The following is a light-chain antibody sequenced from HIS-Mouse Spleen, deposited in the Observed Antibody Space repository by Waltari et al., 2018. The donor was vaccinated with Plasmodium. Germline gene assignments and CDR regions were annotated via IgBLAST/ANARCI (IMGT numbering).Light chain of an antibody. J-gene: IGLJ2*01. CDR2: QDS. Sequence: SYELTQPPSVSVSPGQTARITCSGDNWGDKYACWYQQTPGQSPVLVIYQDSKRPSGIPERFSGSNSGNTATLTISGTQAMDEADYYCQAWDSSTVVFGGGTKLTVL. V-gene: IGLV3-1*01. CDR1: NWGDKY. CDR3: QAWDSSTVV.